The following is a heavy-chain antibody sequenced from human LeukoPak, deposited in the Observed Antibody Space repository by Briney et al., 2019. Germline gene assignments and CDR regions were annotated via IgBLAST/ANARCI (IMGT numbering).Heavy chain of an antibody. CDR1: GYTFTSCA. CDR2: INTNTGNP. D-gene: IGHD2-2*01. CDR3: TRQGPGYCGSTSCYGVDY. V-gene: IGHV7-4-1*02. Sequence: ASVKVSCKASGYTFTSCAMNWVRQAPGQGLEWMGWINTNTGNPTYAQGFTGRFVFSLDTSVSTAYLQISSLKAEDTAVYYCTRQGPGYCGSTSCYGVDYWGQGTLVTVSS. J-gene: IGHJ4*02.